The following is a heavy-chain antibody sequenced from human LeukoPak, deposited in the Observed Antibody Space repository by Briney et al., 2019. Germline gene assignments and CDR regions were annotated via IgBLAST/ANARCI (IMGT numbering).Heavy chain of an antibody. D-gene: IGHD2-2*01. J-gene: IGHJ2*01. CDR2: KCSSGGFV. V-gene: IGHV3-21*06. CDR3: ARALGYCGTSSCKHWYFDL. Sequence: GGTLRLSCASSGVALSGDTIDAVRAGPGKGVERGSGKCSSGGFVYYADAGKGRFTISRDNAKNSLFLQMNSLRVEDTAVYYCARALGYCGTSSCKHWYFDLWGRGTLVTVSS. CDR1: GVALSGDT.